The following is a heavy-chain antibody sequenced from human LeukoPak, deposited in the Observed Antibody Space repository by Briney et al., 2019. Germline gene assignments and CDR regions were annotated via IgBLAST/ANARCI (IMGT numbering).Heavy chain of an antibody. V-gene: IGHV3-30*02. D-gene: IGHD5-24*01. CDR2: TRYDESTK. J-gene: IGHJ4*02. CDR3: AKDSEDGHNWAPSDY. Sequence: GGSLRLSCAASGFTFSNYGMHWVRQAPGKGLDWVAFTRYDESTKYYADSVKGRFTISRDNSKNTLYLQMNSLRAEDTAVYYCAKDSEDGHNWAPSDYWGQGTLVTVSS. CDR1: GFTFSNYG.